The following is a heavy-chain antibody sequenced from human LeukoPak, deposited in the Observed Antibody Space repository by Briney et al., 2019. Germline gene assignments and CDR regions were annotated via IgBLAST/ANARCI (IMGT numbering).Heavy chain of an antibody. J-gene: IGHJ6*04. CDR1: GGSISSYY. V-gene: IGHV4-59*01. Sequence: SETLSLTCTVCGGSISSYYWSWIRQPPGKGLQWIGYIYYSGSTNYNPSLKSRVTISVDTSKNQFSLKLSSVTAADTAVYYCARSEEDYDILTGYYLASGMDVWGKGTTVTVSS. D-gene: IGHD3-9*01. CDR2: IYYSGST. CDR3: ARSEEDYDILTGYYLASGMDV.